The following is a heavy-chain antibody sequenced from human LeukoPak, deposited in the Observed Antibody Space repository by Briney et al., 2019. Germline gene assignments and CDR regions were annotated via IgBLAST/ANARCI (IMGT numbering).Heavy chain of an antibody. CDR1: GGSISSSNW. CDR2: IYHSGST. V-gene: IGHV4-4*02. CDR3: ARSVVGASAGRENYYYYMDV. Sequence: KPSGTLSLTCAVSGGSISSSNWWSWVRQPPGQGLEWIGEIYHSGSTNYNPSLKSRVTISVDKSKNQFSLKLSSVTAADTAVYYCARSVVGASAGRENYYYYMDVWGKGTTVTVSS. D-gene: IGHD1-26*01. J-gene: IGHJ6*03.